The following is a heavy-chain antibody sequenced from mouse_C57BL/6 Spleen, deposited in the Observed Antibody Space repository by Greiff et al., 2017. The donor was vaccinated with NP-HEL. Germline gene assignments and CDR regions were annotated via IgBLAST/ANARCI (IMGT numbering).Heavy chain of an antibody. Sequence: VQLQQSGAELVRPGASVKLSCKASGYTFTDYYINWVKQRPGQGLEWIARIYPGSGNTYYNEKFKGKATLTAEKSSSTAYMQLSSLTSEDSAVYFCANDYDGTWFAYWGQGTLVTVSA. CDR2: IYPGSGNT. V-gene: IGHV1-76*01. J-gene: IGHJ3*01. CDR3: ANDYDGTWFAY. D-gene: IGHD2-4*01. CDR1: GYTFTDYY.